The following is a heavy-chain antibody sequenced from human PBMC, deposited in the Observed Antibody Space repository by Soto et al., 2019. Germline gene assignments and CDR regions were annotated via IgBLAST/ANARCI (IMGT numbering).Heavy chain of an antibody. CDR2: INAGNGNT. J-gene: IGHJ4*02. Sequence: ASVKVSCKASGYTFTSYAMHWVRQAPGQRLEWMGWINAGNGNTKYSQKFQGRVTITRDTSASTAYMELSSLRAEDTAVYYCAKDLWEAGGYFDYWGQGTLVTVSS. CDR1: GYTFTSYA. CDR3: AKDLWEAGGYFDY. V-gene: IGHV1-3*01. D-gene: IGHD3-16*01.